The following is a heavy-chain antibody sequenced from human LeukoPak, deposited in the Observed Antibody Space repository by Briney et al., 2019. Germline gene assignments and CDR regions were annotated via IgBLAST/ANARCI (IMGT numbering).Heavy chain of an antibody. J-gene: IGHJ4*02. Sequence: GGSLRLSCAASGFTFSSYAMSWVRQAPGKGLEWVSGISGSGGSTYYADSVKGRFTISRDNSKNTLFLQMNSLRAEDTAVYYCARAYNWNEDYWGQGTLVTVSS. D-gene: IGHD1-20*01. V-gene: IGHV3-23*01. CDR3: ARAYNWNEDY. CDR2: ISGSGGST. CDR1: GFTFSSYA.